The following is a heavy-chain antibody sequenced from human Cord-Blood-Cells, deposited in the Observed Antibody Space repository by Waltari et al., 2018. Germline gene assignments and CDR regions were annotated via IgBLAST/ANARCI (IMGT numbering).Heavy chain of an antibody. Sequence: QVQLQQWGAGLLKPSETLSLTCAVYGGSFSGYYWSWIRQPPGKGLEWIGEINHSGSTNYNPSLKSRVTISVDTSKNQFSLKLSSVTAADTAVYYCARPHRADYSISFDYWGQGTLVTVSS. V-gene: IGHV4-34*01. CDR2: INHSGST. CDR1: GGSFSGYY. D-gene: IGHD4-4*01. CDR3: ARPHRADYSISFDY. J-gene: IGHJ4*02.